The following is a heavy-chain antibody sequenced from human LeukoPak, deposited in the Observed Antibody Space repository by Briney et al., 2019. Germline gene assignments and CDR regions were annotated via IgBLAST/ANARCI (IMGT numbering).Heavy chain of an antibody. V-gene: IGHV1-2*02. CDR2: INPNSGGT. D-gene: IGHD1-26*01. CDR1: GYTFTGYY. CDR3: ARDPAYSGSYYVDY. J-gene: IGHJ4*02. Sequence: ASVKVSCKASGYTFTGYYMHWVRQAPGQGLEGMGWINPNSGGTNYAQKFQGRVTMTRDTSISTAYMELSRLRSDDTAVYYCARDPAYSGSYYVDYWGQGTLVTVSS.